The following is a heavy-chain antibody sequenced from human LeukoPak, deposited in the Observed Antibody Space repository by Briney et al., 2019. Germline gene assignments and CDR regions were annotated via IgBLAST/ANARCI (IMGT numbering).Heavy chain of an antibody. CDR1: GFTFSDYY. J-gene: IGHJ4*02. Sequence: PGGSLRLSXAASGFTFSDYYMSWIRQAPGKGLEWVSHISRTGVTIYYADSVKGRFTISRDNAKNSLYLQMSSLRAEDTAVYYCARVKGSVFVSDFDYWGQGTLVTVSS. CDR3: ARVKGSVFVSDFDY. V-gene: IGHV3-11*04. CDR2: ISRTGVTI. D-gene: IGHD3-3*01.